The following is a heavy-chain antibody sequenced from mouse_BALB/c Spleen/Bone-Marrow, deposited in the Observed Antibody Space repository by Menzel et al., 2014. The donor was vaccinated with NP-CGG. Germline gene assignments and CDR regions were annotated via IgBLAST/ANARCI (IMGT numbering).Heavy chain of an antibody. J-gene: IGHJ3*01. CDR1: GYTFTDYE. V-gene: IGHV1-15*01. CDR3: ARTDYDYDWFAY. CDR2: IHPGSGGT. D-gene: IGHD2-4*01. Sequence: QVQLQQPGAELVRPGASVKLSCKALGYTFTDYEMHWVKQTPEHGLEWIGAIHPGSGGTAYNQKFKGKATLTVDKSSSTAYMQLSILTSEVSAVYYCARTDYDYDWFAYWGQGTLVTVSA.